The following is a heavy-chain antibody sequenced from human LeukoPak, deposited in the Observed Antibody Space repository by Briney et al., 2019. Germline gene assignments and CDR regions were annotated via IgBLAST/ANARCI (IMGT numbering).Heavy chain of an antibody. CDR3: ASGEDYALDY. J-gene: IGHJ4*02. Sequence: SETLSLTCTVSGGSISSYYWSWIRQPPGKGLEWIGYIYYNGITNYNPSLKSRVTIPIDASKNQFSLKLSSVTAADTAVYYCASGEDYALDYWGQGTLVTVSS. CDR1: GGSISSYY. CDR2: IYYNGIT. V-gene: IGHV4-59*08. D-gene: IGHD4-17*01.